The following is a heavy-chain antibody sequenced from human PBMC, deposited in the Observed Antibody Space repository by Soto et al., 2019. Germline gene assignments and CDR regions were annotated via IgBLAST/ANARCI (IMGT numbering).Heavy chain of an antibody. V-gene: IGHV3-9*01. D-gene: IGHD6-13*01. CDR1: GFTFDDYA. CDR2: ISWNSGSI. J-gene: IGHJ6*03. Sequence: EVQLVESGGGLVQPGRSLRLSCAASGFTFDDYAMHWVRQAPGKGLEWVSGISWNSGSIGYADSVKGRFTISRDNAKNSLYLQMNSLRAEDTALYYCAKDSSSSDYYYYYDMDVWGKGTTVTVSS. CDR3: AKDSSSSDYYYYYDMDV.